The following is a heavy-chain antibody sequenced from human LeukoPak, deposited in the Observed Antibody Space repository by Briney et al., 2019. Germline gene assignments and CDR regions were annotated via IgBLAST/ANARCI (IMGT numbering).Heavy chain of an antibody. CDR2: IQHDGSNK. CDR1: GFTFTSHG. CDR3: ANGPTSSGHFYYFDY. Sequence: GGSLRLSCVVSGFTFTSHGMHWIRQAPGKGLEWVAFIQHDGSNKYYADSVKGRFTISRDNSKNTLYLQMNSLRAEDTAVYYCANGPTSSGHFYYFDYWGQGTQVTVSS. J-gene: IGHJ4*02. D-gene: IGHD3-22*01. V-gene: IGHV3-30*02.